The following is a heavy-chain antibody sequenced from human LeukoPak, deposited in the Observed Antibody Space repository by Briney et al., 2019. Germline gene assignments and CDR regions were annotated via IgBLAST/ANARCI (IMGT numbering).Heavy chain of an antibody. CDR3: ARGITVAGKFDY. CDR2: MNPNSDNT. D-gene: IGHD6-19*01. Sequence: ASVKVSCKASGYTFTSYDINWVRQATGQGLEWMGWMNPNSDNTGYVQKFQGRVTMTRNTSISTAYMELSSLRSEDTAVYYCARGITVAGKFDYWGQGTLVTVSS. CDR1: GYTFTSYD. V-gene: IGHV1-8*01. J-gene: IGHJ4*02.